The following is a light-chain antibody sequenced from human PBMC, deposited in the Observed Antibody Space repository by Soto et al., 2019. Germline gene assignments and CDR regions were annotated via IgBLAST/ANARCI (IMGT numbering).Light chain of an antibody. V-gene: IGKV3-15*01. CDR1: QSISDT. CDR2: GAS. J-gene: IGKJ1*01. Sequence: EIMLTQSPATLSVSPGGRATLSCRASQSISDTLAWYQQKPGKAPRLLIYGASRGETGFPARFSGSGSGTDFTLTISSLQSEDSALYYCQQFEKWPWTFGQGTKV. CDR3: QQFEKWPWT.